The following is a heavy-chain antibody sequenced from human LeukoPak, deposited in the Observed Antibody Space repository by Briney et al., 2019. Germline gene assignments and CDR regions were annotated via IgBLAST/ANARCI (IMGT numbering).Heavy chain of an antibody. Sequence: ASVKVSCKASGYTFTSYYMHWVRQAPGQGLEWMGIINPSGGSTSYAQKFQGRVTMTRDTSTSTVCMELSSLRSEDTAVYYCARGNDFTMIVVVTNRDFDYWGQGTLVTVSS. V-gene: IGHV1-46*01. CDR3: ARGNDFTMIVVVTNRDFDY. CDR2: INPSGGST. CDR1: GYTFTSYY. J-gene: IGHJ4*02. D-gene: IGHD3-22*01.